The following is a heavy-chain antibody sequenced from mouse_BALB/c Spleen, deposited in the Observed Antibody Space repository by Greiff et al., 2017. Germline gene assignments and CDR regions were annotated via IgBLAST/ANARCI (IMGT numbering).Heavy chain of an antibody. Sequence: VHVKQSGPELVKPGASVKMSCKASGYTFTSYVMHWVKQKPGQGLEWIGYINPYNDGTKYNEKFKGKATLTSDKSSSTAYMELSSLTSEDSAVYYCARLLDLYYFDYWGQGTTLTVSS. CDR2: INPYNDGT. V-gene: IGHV1-14*01. J-gene: IGHJ2*01. CDR3: ARLLDLYYFDY. CDR1: GYTFTSYV.